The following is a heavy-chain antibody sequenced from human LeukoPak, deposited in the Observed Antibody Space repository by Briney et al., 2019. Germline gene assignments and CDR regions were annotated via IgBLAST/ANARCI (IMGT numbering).Heavy chain of an antibody. J-gene: IGHJ4*02. D-gene: IGHD2-15*01. CDR3: AREHEPMVVAATGFDY. CDR1: GITFSSYS. Sequence: PGGSLRLSCAASGITFSSYSMNWVRQAPGKGLEWVSYISSSSSTIYYADSVKGRFTISRDNAKNSLYLQMNSLRDEDTAVYYCAREHEPMVVAATGFDYWGQGTLVTVSS. V-gene: IGHV3-48*02. CDR2: ISSSSSTI.